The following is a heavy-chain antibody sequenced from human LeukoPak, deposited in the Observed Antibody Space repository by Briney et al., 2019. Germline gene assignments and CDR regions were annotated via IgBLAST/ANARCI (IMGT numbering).Heavy chain of an antibody. CDR1: GYTFTGYY. D-gene: IGHD6-13*01. V-gene: IGHV1-2*02. J-gene: IGHJ6*02. Sequence: GASVKVSCKASGYTFTGYYMHWVRQAPGQGLEWMGWINPNSGGTNYAQKFQGRVTMTRDTSISTAYMELSRLRSDDTAVYYCARDSWYSSSWYQGYYYYGMDVWGQGTTVTVSS. CDR2: INPNSGGT. CDR3: ARDSWYSSSWYQGYYYYGMDV.